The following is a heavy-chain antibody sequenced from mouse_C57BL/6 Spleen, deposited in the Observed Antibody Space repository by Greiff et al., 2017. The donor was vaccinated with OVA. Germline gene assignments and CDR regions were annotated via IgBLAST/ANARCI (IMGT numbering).Heavy chain of an antibody. Sequence: EVKLVESGPELVKPGASVKMSCKASGYTFTDYNMHWVKQSHGKSLEWIGYINPNNGGTSYNQKFKGKATLTVNKSSSTAYMELRSLTSEDSAVYYCARENITTVVAPYWYFDVWGTGTTVTVSS. D-gene: IGHD1-1*01. V-gene: IGHV1-22*01. J-gene: IGHJ1*03. CDR3: ARENITTVVAPYWYFDV. CDR1: GYTFTDYN. CDR2: INPNNGGT.